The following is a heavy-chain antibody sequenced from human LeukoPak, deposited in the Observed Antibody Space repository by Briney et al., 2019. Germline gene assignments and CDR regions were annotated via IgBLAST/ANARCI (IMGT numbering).Heavy chain of an antibody. Sequence: SETLSLTCTVSGGSISSYYWSWIRQPPGKGLEWSGYIYYSGSTNYNPSLKSRVTISVDTSKNQFSLKMSSVTAADTAVYYCARHAVGGDYGGNFDYWGQGTLVTVSS. CDR1: GGSISSYY. CDR3: ARHAVGGDYGGNFDY. J-gene: IGHJ4*02. V-gene: IGHV4-59*08. CDR2: IYYSGST. D-gene: IGHD4-23*01.